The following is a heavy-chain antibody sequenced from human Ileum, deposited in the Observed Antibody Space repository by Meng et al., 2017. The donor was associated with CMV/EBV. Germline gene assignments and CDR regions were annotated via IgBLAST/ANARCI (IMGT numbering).Heavy chain of an antibody. Sequence: GGSLRLSCAASGFTVSSNYMSWVRQAPGKGLEWVSVIYSGGSTYYADSVKGRFTISRDNSKNTLYLQMNSLRAEDTALYYCARESQGGYSDAFDIWGQGTMVTVSS. V-gene: IGHV3-53*01. D-gene: IGHD6-13*01. J-gene: IGHJ3*02. CDR3: ARESQGGYSDAFDI. CDR2: IYSGGST. CDR1: GFTVSSNY.